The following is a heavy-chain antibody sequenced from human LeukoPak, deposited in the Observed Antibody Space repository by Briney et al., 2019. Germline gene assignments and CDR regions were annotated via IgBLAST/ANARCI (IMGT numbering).Heavy chain of an antibody. CDR3: AKDRTDSSGYYYTGGFDY. Sequence: GGSLRLSCAASGFTFSSYAMSWVRQAPGKGLEWVSAISGSGGSTYYADSVKGRFTISRDNSKNTLYLQMNSLRAEDTAVYYCAKDRTDSSGYYYTGGFDYWGQGTLVTVSS. V-gene: IGHV3-23*01. CDR2: ISGSGGST. D-gene: IGHD3-22*01. J-gene: IGHJ4*02. CDR1: GFTFSSYA.